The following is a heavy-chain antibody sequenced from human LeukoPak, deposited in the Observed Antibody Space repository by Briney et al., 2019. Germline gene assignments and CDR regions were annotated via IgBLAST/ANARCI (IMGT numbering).Heavy chain of an antibody. D-gene: IGHD3-16*01. J-gene: IGHJ2*01. CDR1: GFTFSNHG. CDR2: ISSDGVTK. V-gene: IGHV3-30*18. CDR3: AKEGAWGNWYFDL. Sequence: HPGRPLRLSCAASGFTFSNHGMHWVRQAPGKGLEWVVVISSDGVTKYYADSVKGRFTLSRDNSKNTLYLEMNSLRDEDTAVYYCAKEGAWGNWYFDLWGRGTLVTVSS.